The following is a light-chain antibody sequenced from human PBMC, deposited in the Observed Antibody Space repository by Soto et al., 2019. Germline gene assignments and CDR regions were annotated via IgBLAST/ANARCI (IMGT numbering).Light chain of an antibody. Sequence: EIVLTQSPATLPLSPGERATLSCRASQSVSSSLAWYQQKPGQAPRLLIYAASNRANGITARFSGSGSGTDFTLTISSLEPEDFAVYYCQQRSNWPPITFGQGTRLEIK. CDR1: QSVSSS. CDR3: QQRSNWPPIT. J-gene: IGKJ5*01. V-gene: IGKV3-11*01. CDR2: AAS.